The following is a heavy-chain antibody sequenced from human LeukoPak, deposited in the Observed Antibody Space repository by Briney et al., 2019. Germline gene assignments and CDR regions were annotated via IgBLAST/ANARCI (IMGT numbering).Heavy chain of an antibody. CDR1: GGSISSFH. CDR2: IYDCGST. CDR3: ARTYSGRSYYFDC. Sequence: PSETLSLTCTVSGGSISSFHWSWIRQPPGKGLEHIGNIYDCGSTYYNPSLKSRVTISVDTSKNQFSLKLSSVTAADTAVYYCARTYSGRSYYFDCWGQGTLVTVSS. J-gene: IGHJ4*02. D-gene: IGHD1-26*01. V-gene: IGHV4-59*01.